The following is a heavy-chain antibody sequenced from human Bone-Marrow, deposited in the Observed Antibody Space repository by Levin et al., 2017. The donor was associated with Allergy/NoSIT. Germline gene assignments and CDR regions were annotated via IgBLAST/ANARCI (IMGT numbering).Heavy chain of an antibody. D-gene: IGHD6-19*01. CDR2: TFYRSKWYN. J-gene: IGHJ3*02. CDR1: GDRVSSNSAA. CDR3: ARDGGGAGAVAGKNEAFDI. V-gene: IGHV6-1*01. Sequence: SQTLSLTCAISGDRVSSNSAAWTWIRQSPSRGLEWLGRTFYRSKWYNNYAESVRSRITINPDTSQNQFSLQLNSVTPEDTAVYYCARDGGGAGAVAGKNEAFDIWGQGTMVTVSS.